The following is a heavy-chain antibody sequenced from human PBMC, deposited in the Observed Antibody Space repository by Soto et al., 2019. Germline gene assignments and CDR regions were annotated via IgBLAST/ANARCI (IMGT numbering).Heavy chain of an antibody. J-gene: IGHJ2*01. D-gene: IGHD2-2*01. Sequence: QVQLVQSGAEVKKPGASVKVSCKASGYTFTSYGICWVRQAPGQGLEWMGWISGYNGNTNYAQNLQGRVTMTTDTSTSTVYMELRSLRSGGTAVYYCARRCSSTSCLDLWGRGTLVIVSS. V-gene: IGHV1-18*01. CDR3: ARRCSSTSCLDL. CDR2: ISGYNGNT. CDR1: GYTFTSYG.